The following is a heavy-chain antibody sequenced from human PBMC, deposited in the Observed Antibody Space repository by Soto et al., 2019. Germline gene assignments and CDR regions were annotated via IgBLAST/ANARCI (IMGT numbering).Heavy chain of an antibody. CDR2: IYPRDSDS. CDR1: GYTFNNYW. Sequence: PGESLKISCKASGYTFNNYWIAWVRQMAGKGLEWMGIIYPRDSDSKYSPAFEGQVTFSVDKSIDTAYLQWTSLEASDTAIYFCARKFAPEFFDSWGQGTLVTVPQ. V-gene: IGHV5-51*01. J-gene: IGHJ4*02. D-gene: IGHD3-10*01. CDR3: ARKFAPEFFDS.